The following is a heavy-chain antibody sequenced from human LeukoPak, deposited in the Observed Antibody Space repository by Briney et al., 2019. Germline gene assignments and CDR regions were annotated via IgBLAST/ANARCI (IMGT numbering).Heavy chain of an antibody. D-gene: IGHD6-13*01. Sequence: SGTLSLTCAVSGGSISSSNWWSWVRQPPGRGLEWIGEIYHSGSTNYNPSLKSRVTISVDKSKNQFSLKLSSVTAADTAVYYCARDYSSSWHGYYYYYGMDVWGQGTTVTVSS. CDR2: IYHSGST. V-gene: IGHV4-4*02. CDR1: GGSISSSNW. J-gene: IGHJ6*02. CDR3: ARDYSSSWHGYYYYYGMDV.